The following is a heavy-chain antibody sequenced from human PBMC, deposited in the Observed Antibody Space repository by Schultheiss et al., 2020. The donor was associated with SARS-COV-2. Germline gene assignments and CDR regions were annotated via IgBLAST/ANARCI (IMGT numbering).Heavy chain of an antibody. Sequence: SETLSLTCTVSGGSISSGDYYWSWVRQPPGKGLEWIGYIYYSGTTDYNPSLRSRVSMSVDTSKNQFSLKLSSVTAADTAVYYCASWGSYRSYYFDYWGQGTLVTVSS. V-gene: IGHV4-30-4*01. CDR1: GGSISSGDYY. J-gene: IGHJ4*02. CDR3: ASWGSYRSYYFDY. D-gene: IGHD3-16*02. CDR2: IYYSGTT.